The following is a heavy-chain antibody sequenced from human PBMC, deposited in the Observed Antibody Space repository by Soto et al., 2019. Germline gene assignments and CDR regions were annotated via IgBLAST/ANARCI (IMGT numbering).Heavy chain of an antibody. D-gene: IGHD2-2*01. CDR3: ARLGGYCSSTSCYGFYGMDV. CDR1: GGAISSGPYS. Sequence: QLQLQESGPGLVKPSETLSLTCTVSGGAISSGPYSWGWIRQPPGEGLEWIGTFHYSENTYYNPSRESRVTIAVDMSKNQFSLKVTSVTVADTAIYYCARLGGYCSSTSCYGFYGMDVWGQGTTVIVSS. CDR2: FHYSENT. V-gene: IGHV4-39*01. J-gene: IGHJ6*02.